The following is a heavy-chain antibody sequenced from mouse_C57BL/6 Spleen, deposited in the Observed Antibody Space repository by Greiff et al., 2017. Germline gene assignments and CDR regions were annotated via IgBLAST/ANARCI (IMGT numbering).Heavy chain of an antibody. CDR3: ARGNGYDRAWFAY. J-gene: IGHJ3*01. CDR1: GYSITSGYD. V-gene: IGHV3-1*01. Sequence: EVQGVESGPGMVKPSQSLSLTCTVTGYSITSGYDWHWIRHFPGNKLEWMGYISYSGSTNYNPSLKSRISITHDTSKNHFFLKLNSVTTEDTATYYCARGNGYDRAWFAYWGQGTLVTVSA. D-gene: IGHD2-2*01. CDR2: ISYSGST.